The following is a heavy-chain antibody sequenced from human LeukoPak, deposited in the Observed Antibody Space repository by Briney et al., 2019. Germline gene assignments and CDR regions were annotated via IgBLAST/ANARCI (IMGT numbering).Heavy chain of an antibody. Sequence: PGGSLRLSCAASGFTFSSYGMHWVRQAPGKGLEWVAVISYDGSNKYYADSVKGRFTISRDNSKNTLYLQMNSLRAEDTAVYYCAKGGIAAAKRGWFDPWGQGTLVTVSS. CDR3: AKGGIAAAKRGWFDP. V-gene: IGHV3-30*18. CDR2: ISYDGSNK. D-gene: IGHD6-13*01. J-gene: IGHJ5*02. CDR1: GFTFSSYG.